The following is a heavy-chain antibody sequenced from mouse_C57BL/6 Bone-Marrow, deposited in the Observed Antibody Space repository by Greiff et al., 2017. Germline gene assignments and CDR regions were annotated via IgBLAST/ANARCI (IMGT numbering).Heavy chain of an antibody. Sequence: EVQLQQSGAELVRPGASVKLSCTASGFNIKDDYMHWVKQRTEQGLEWIGWIDPENGDTEYASKFQGKATITADTSSNTAYLQLSSLTSEDTAVYYCTTGFYGSSPFAYWGQGTLVTVSA. V-gene: IGHV14-4*01. J-gene: IGHJ3*01. CDR1: GFNIKDDY. CDR3: TTGFYGSSPFAY. D-gene: IGHD1-1*01. CDR2: IDPENGDT.